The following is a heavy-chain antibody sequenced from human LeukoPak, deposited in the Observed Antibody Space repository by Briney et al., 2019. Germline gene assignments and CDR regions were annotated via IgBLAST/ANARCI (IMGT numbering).Heavy chain of an antibody. CDR2: IRRKAHGGTT. V-gene: IGHV3-49*04. CDR3: RAVEPTNAFDY. J-gene: IGHJ4*02. Sequence: GRSLRLSCTGSGFTFGDYSMTWVRQAPGRGLEWLGFIRRKAHGGTTEYAASVKGRFTISRDDSKSIAYLQMNSLKTEDTALYYCRAVEPTNAFDYWGQGTLVTVSS. D-gene: IGHD1-26*01. CDR1: GFTFGDYS.